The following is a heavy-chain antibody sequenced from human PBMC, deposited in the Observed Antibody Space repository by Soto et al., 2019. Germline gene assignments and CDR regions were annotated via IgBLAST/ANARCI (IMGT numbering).Heavy chain of an antibody. CDR2: INPSGGST. V-gene: IGHV1-46*01. Sequence: ASVKVSCKASGYTFTSYYMHWVRQAPGQGLEWMGIINPSGGSTSYAQKFQGRVTMTRDTSTSTVYMELSSLRSEDTAVYYCASGPNDGSGSYYKAGYYGMDVWVQGTTVT. CDR1: GYTFTSYY. CDR3: ASGPNDGSGSYYKAGYYGMDV. D-gene: IGHD3-10*01. J-gene: IGHJ6*01.